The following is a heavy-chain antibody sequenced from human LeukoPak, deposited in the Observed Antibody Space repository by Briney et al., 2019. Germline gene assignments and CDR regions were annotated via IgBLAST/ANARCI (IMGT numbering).Heavy chain of an antibody. CDR1: GFTFGMYW. CDR3: ARDPDSSGWSSKDY. J-gene: IGHJ4*02. V-gene: IGHV3-74*01. Sequence: GGSLRLSCAASGFTFGMYWMHWVRQAPGKGLVWVSRINSAGSSTSYADFVKGRFTISRDNAKNTLYLQMNSLRAEETAVYYCARDPDSSGWSSKDYWGQGTLVSVSS. D-gene: IGHD6-19*01. CDR2: INSAGSST.